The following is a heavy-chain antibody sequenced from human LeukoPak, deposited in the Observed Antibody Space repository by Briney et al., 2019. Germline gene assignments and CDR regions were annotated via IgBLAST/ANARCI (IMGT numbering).Heavy chain of an antibody. V-gene: IGHV3-23*01. D-gene: IGHD1-26*01. CDR2: ISGSGGST. Sequence: QPGGSLRLSCAASGLTFSTYAMTWVRQAPGKGLEWVSVISGSGGSTYYADSVKGRFTISRDNSKNTVYLQMNSLRAEDTAVYYCANVSQFSNYQYNWFDPWGQGTLVTVSS. CDR1: GLTFSTYA. CDR3: ANVSQFSNYQYNWFDP. J-gene: IGHJ5*02.